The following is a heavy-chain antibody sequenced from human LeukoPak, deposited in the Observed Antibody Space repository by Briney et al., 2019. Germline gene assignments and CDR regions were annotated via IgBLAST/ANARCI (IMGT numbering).Heavy chain of an antibody. V-gene: IGHV4-38-2*01. D-gene: IGHD5-12*01. CDR3: ARGALGLRDLPLFDY. CDR2: IYHSGST. J-gene: IGHJ4*02. CDR1: GYSISSGYY. Sequence: SETLSLTCAVSGYSISSGYYWGWIRQPPGKGLEWIGSIYHSGSTYYNPSLKSRVTISVDTSKNQFSLKLSSVTAADTAVYYCARGALGLRDLPLFDYWGQGTLVTVSS.